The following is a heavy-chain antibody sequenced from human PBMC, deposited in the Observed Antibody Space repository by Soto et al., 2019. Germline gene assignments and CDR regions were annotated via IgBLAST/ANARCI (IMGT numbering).Heavy chain of an antibody. CDR2: IYFTGTT. CDR3: ARDWGSSGWPN. V-gene: IGHV4-31*02. J-gene: IGHJ4*02. Sequence: LSRTCTVSGHSLSSGGYYWSWIRQHPGKGLEWVGYIYFTGTTLYNPSLKSRLAISVDTSKNQFSLKLTSVTAADTAVYYCARDWGSSGWPNWGQGVLVTVSS. CDR1: GHSLSSGGYY. D-gene: IGHD6-19*01.